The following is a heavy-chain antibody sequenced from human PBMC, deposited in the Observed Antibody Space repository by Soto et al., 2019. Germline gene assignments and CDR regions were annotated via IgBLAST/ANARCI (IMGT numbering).Heavy chain of an antibody. D-gene: IGHD1-26*01. CDR2: ISYDGSNK. CDR3: AREGWEPHGAFDI. Sequence: LRLSCAASGFTFSSYAMHWVRQAPGKGLEWVAVISYDGSNKYYADSVKGRFTISRDNSKNTLYLQMNSLRAEDTAVYYCAREGWEPHGAFDIWGQGTMVTV. V-gene: IGHV3-30-3*01. CDR1: GFTFSSYA. J-gene: IGHJ3*02.